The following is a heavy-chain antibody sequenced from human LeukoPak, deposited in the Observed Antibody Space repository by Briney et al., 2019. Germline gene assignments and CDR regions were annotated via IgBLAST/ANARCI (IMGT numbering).Heavy chain of an antibody. CDR1: GGSVSNGDYY. D-gene: IGHD1-1*01. V-gene: IGHV4-30-4*01. CDR2: IHDSGST. Sequence: SQTLSLTCTVSGGSVSNGDYYWSWIRQPPGKGLEWLGYIHDSGSTYYSPSLKSRGSISLDRSKNQLSLRLSSVAAADTAVYYCARXLXYNXXYXLWGHG. CDR3: ARXLXYNXXYXL. J-gene: IGHJ2*01.